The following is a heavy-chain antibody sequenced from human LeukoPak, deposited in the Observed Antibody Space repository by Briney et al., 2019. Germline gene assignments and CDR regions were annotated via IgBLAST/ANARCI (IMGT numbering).Heavy chain of an antibody. CDR1: GYTFTGYY. Sequence: ASVKVSCKASGYTFTGYYMHWVRQAPGQGLEWMGWINPNSGGTNYAQKFQGRVTMTRDTSISTAYLHQSGLRSDDTAVYYCARGPHISDGSGNYYYGYWGQGTMVTVSS. V-gene: IGHV1-2*02. CDR2: INPNSGGT. J-gene: IGHJ4*02. CDR3: ARGPHISDGSGNYYYGY. D-gene: IGHD3-10*01.